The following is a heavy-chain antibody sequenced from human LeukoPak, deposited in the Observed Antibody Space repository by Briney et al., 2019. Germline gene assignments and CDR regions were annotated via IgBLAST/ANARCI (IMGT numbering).Heavy chain of an antibody. CDR3: ATAGTNTVASWFHY. CDR1: GFIFSSYS. V-gene: IGHV3-48*02. J-gene: IGHJ4*02. D-gene: IGHD4-23*01. Sequence: GGSLRLSCADSGFIFSSYSMVWVRQAPGKGLEVISYISSSSHLIYYADSVKGRFTISRDNAKNSLYLQMNSLRDEDTAVYYCATAGTNTVASWFHYWGQGTLVTVSS. CDR2: ISSSSHLI.